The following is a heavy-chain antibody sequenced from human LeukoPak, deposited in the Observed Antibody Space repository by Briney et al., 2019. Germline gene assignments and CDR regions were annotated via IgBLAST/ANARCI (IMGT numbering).Heavy chain of an antibody. Sequence: SQTLSLTCTVSGGSISSGGYYWSWIRQHPGKGLEWIGYIYYSGSTYYNPSLKSRVTISVDTSKNQFSLKLSSVTAADTAVYYCARHSTYYDFWSGYYRENWFDPWGQGTLVTVSS. D-gene: IGHD3-3*01. CDR2: IYYSGST. J-gene: IGHJ5*02. CDR3: ARHSTYYDFWSGYYRENWFDP. V-gene: IGHV4-31*03. CDR1: GGSISSGGYY.